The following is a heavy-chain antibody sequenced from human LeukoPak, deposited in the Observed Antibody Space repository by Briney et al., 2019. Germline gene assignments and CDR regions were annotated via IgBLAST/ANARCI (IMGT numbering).Heavy chain of an antibody. CDR3: ARDSSALDY. Sequence: SETLSLTCTVSGGSISSSSYYWGWIRQPPGKGLEWIGSIYYSGSTYYNPSLKSRVTISVDTSKNQFSLKLSSVTAADTAVCYCARDSSALDYWGQGTLVTVSS. J-gene: IGHJ4*02. CDR1: GGSISSSSYY. V-gene: IGHV4-39*07. CDR2: IYYSGST. D-gene: IGHD2-15*01.